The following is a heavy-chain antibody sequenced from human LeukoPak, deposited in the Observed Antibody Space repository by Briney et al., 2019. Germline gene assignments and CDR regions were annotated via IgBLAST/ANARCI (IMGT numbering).Heavy chain of an antibody. J-gene: IGHJ4*02. V-gene: IGHV3-30*02. CDR1: GFTFSSYG. CDR2: IRYDGSNK. Sequence: QPGGSLRLSCAASGFTFSSYGMHWVRQAPGKGLEGVSFIRYDGSNKYYADSVKGRFTISRDNSKNTLYLQMNSLRAEDTAVYYCAKPGILTGYFSRGVHYFDYWGQGTLVTVSS. D-gene: IGHD3-9*01. CDR3: AKPGILTGYFSRGVHYFDY.